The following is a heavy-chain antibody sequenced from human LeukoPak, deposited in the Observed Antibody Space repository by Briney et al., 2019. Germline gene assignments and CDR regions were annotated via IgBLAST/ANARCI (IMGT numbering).Heavy chain of an antibody. CDR3: AKDSDGGVPALIDY. D-gene: IGHD2-2*01. CDR1: VFTFSSYA. CDR2: ISGSGGST. J-gene: IGHJ4*02. Sequence: PGGSLRLSCAASVFTFSSYAMNWVRQAPGKGLEWVSGISGSGGSTYYADSVKGRFTISRDNSKNTLYVQMNSLRGEDTAVYYCAKDSDGGVPALIDYWGQGTLVTVSS. V-gene: IGHV3-23*01.